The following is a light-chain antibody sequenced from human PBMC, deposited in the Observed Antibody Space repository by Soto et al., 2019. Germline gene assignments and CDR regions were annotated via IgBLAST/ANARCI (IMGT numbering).Light chain of an antibody. J-gene: IGKJ1*01. CDR1: QSVSSSY. CDR2: GTS. V-gene: IGKV3-20*01. Sequence: EFGLTQSPGTLSLSPGERATLSCRASQSVSSSYLAWYQQKPGQAPRLLIYGTSSRATGIPDRFSGSGSGTDFTLTISRLEPEDFAVYYCQQYGSSPGTFGQGTKVDIK. CDR3: QQYGSSPGT.